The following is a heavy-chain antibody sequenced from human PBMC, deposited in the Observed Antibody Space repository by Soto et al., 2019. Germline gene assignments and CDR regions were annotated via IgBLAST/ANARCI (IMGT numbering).Heavy chain of an antibody. Sequence: QVQLQESGPGLMKPSETLSLTCTVSGGSISGSSYYWTWIRQPPGKGLEWIRYTYFTGTTDYIPSLKSRVTISADPSKNQFSLTLTSVTAADTAVYYCAREGRRISMIRGFDSWGQGILVTVSS. J-gene: IGHJ4*02. V-gene: IGHV4-61*01. D-gene: IGHD3-10*01. CDR2: TYFTGTT. CDR3: AREGRRISMIRGFDS. CDR1: GGSISGSSYY.